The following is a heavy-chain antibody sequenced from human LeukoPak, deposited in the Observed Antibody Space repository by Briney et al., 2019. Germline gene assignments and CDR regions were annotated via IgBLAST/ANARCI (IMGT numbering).Heavy chain of an antibody. CDR1: GFTFSDYY. D-gene: IGHD2-2*01. Sequence: GGSLRLSCAASGFTFSDYYMSWIRQAPGKGLEWVSYISSSGSTIYYADSVKGRFTISRDNAKNSLYLQMNSPRAEDTAVYYCAREKVRVTPPYYCSSTSCYEDYYYYGMDVWGQGTTVTVSS. CDR3: AREKVRVTPPYYCSSTSCYEDYYYYGMDV. V-gene: IGHV3-11*01. J-gene: IGHJ6*02. CDR2: ISSSGSTI.